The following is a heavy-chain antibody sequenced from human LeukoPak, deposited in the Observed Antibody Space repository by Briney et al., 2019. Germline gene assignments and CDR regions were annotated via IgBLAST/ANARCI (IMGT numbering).Heavy chain of an antibody. J-gene: IGHJ4*02. D-gene: IGHD3-10*01. V-gene: IGHV4-39*07. CDR2: NSGST. CDR3: ARDSTSTYYYGSWSYFTVDY. CDR1: GGSISSSSYY. Sequence: SETLSLTCTVSGGSISSSSYYWRWIRQPPGKGLEWIGSNSGSTYYNPSLKSPVTISVDTSKNQFSLKLSSVTAADTDLYYCARDSTSTYYYGSWSYFTVDYWGQGTLVTVSS.